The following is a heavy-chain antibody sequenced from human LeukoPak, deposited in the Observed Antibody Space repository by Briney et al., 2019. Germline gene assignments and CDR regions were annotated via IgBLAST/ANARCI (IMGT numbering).Heavy chain of an antibody. D-gene: IGHD2-8*01. Sequence: SETLSRTCSVSGGSISSYYWNWIRQPAGTGLEWIGRIYRSGSTNYSPSLKSRISMSIDTSKSQFSLKLSSVTAADTAVYYCSRENGAFSPFGYWGQGTLVTVLS. CDR1: GGSISSYY. CDR3: SRENGAFSPFGY. CDR2: IYRSGST. J-gene: IGHJ4*02. V-gene: IGHV4-4*07.